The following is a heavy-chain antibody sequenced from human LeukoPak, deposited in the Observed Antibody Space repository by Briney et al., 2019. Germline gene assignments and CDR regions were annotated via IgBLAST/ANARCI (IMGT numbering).Heavy chain of an antibody. J-gene: IGHJ4*02. D-gene: IGHD2-21*02. CDR3: ARAVTVVTRGGLVFDY. CDR2: ISSSSNTI. Sequence: GGSLRLSCAASGFTFSDYYMSWIRQAPGKGLEWVSYISSSSNTIYYADSVKGRFTISRDNAKNSLFLQMNSLRDEDTSVYYCARAVTVVTRGGLVFDYWGQGTLVTVSS. CDR1: GFTFSDYY. V-gene: IGHV3-11*04.